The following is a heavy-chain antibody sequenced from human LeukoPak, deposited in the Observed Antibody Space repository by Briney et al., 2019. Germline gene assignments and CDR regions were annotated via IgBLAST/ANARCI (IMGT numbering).Heavy chain of an antibody. V-gene: IGHV3-74*01. Sequence: PGGSLRLSCAASGFTFSSYWMHWVHQAPGKGLVWVSRINSDGSSTSYADSVKGRFTISRDNAKNTLYLQMNSLRAEDTAVYYCARVRYDFWSGYDNWFDPWGQGTLVTVSS. J-gene: IGHJ5*02. CDR1: GFTFSSYW. D-gene: IGHD3-3*01. CDR2: INSDGSST. CDR3: ARVRYDFWSGYDNWFDP.